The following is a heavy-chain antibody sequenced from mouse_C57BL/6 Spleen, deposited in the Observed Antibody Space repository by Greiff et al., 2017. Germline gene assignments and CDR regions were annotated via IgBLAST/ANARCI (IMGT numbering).Heavy chain of an antibody. CDR1: GFTFSSYG. CDR3: ARHNDYGKDRYAMDY. V-gene: IGHV5-6*01. CDR2: ISSGGSYT. J-gene: IGHJ4*01. D-gene: IGHD2-4*01. Sequence: EVHLVESGGDLVKPGGSLKLFCAASGFTFSSYGMSWVRQTPDKRLEWVATISSGGSYTYYPDSVKGRFTISRDNAKNTLYLQMSSLKSEDTAMYYCARHNDYGKDRYAMDYWGQGTSVTVSS.